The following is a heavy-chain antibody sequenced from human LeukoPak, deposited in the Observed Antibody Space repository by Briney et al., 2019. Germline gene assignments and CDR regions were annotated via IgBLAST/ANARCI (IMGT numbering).Heavy chain of an antibody. CDR2: ISYDGSNK. CDR1: GFTFSGYA. V-gene: IGHV3-30*01. D-gene: IGHD5-24*01. CDR3: ARDGEDGFLDY. Sequence: GGSLRLSCAASGFTFSGYAMHWVRQAPGKGLEWVAVISYDGSNKYYADSVKGRFTISRDNSKNTLYLQMNSLRAEDTAVYYCARDGEDGFLDYWGQGTLVTVSS. J-gene: IGHJ4*02.